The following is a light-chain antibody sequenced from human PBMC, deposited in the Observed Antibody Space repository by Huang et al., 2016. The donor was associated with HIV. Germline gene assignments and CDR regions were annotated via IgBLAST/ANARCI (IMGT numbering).Light chain of an antibody. V-gene: IGKV3-20*01. J-gene: IGKJ1*01. CDR1: ETISSNY. CDR3: QQYGSSPLT. Sequence: EIVLTQSPGTLPLSPGKRVALSCRTNETISSNYLAWYQQRPGQAPRLLIYGASSRATGIPDRFSGSGSGTDFTLTISKLEPEDFAVYYCQQYGSSPLTFGPGTKVEIK. CDR2: GAS.